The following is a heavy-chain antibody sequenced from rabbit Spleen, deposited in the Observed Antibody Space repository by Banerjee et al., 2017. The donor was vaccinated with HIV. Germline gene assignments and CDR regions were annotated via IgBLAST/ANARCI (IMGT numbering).Heavy chain of an antibody. Sequence: SLEESGGDLVKPGASLTLTCKASRFTISSSNCICWVRQAPGKGLEWIGCIGAGGGSIAFASWAQGRFTISKTSSTTVTLQMTSLTAADTATYSCARFGTGSNYYPFNLWGPGTLVTVS. CDR3: ARFGTGSNYYPFNL. D-gene: IGHD8-1*01. CDR2: IGAGGGSI. J-gene: IGHJ4*01. V-gene: IGHV1S40*01. CDR1: RFTISSSNC.